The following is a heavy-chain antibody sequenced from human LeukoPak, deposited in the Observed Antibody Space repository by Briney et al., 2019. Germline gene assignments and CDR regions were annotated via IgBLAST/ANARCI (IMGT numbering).Heavy chain of an antibody. J-gene: IGHJ4*02. V-gene: IGHV3-21*01. CDR3: ARVATVAAIDY. CDR2: ISSSSSYI. CDR1: GFTLSSYS. D-gene: IGHD4-23*01. Sequence: GGSLRLSCAASGFTLSSYSMNWVRQAPGKGLEWVSSISSSSSYIYYADSVKGRFTISRDNAKNSLYLQMNSLRAEDTAVYYCARVATVAAIDYWGQGTLVTVSS.